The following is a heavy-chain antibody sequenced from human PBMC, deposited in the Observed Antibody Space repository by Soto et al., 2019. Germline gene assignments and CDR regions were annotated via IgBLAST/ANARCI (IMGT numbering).Heavy chain of an antibody. V-gene: IGHV1-18*01. Sequence: GASVKVSCKASGYTFTSYGISWVRQAPGQGLEWMGWISAYNGNTNYAQKLQGRVTMTTDTSTSTAYMELRSLRSDDTAVYYCARDAGHCSSTSCYRVRGYGMDVWGQGTTVTVSS. CDR1: GYTFTSYG. CDR2: ISAYNGNT. D-gene: IGHD2-2*01. CDR3: ARDAGHCSSTSCYRVRGYGMDV. J-gene: IGHJ6*02.